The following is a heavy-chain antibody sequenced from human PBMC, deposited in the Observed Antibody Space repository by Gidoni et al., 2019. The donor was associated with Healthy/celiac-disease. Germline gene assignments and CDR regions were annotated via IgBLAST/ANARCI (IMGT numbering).Heavy chain of an antibody. CDR3: AKDHSSGWVGSWFDP. CDR1: GFTFSSYA. D-gene: IGHD6-19*01. V-gene: IGHV3-23*01. CDR2: ISGSGGST. Sequence: AASGFTFSSYAMSWVRQAPGKGLEWVSAISGSGGSTYYADPVKGRFTISRDNSKNTLYLQMNSLRAEDTAVYYCAKDHSSGWVGSWFDPWGQGTLVTVSS. J-gene: IGHJ5*02.